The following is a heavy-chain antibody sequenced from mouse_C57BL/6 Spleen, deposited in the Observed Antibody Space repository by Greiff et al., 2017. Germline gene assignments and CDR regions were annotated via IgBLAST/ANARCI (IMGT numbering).Heavy chain of an antibody. D-gene: IGHD4-1*01. CDR3: ARDPGLGRAMDY. Sequence: EVQVVESEGGLVQPGSSMKLSCTASGFTFSDYYMAWVRQVPEKGLEWVANINYDGSSTYYLDSLKSRFIISRDNAKNILYLQMSSLKSEDTATYYCARDPGLGRAMDYWGQGTSVTVSS. CDR1: GFTFSDYY. V-gene: IGHV5-16*01. CDR2: INYDGSST. J-gene: IGHJ4*01.